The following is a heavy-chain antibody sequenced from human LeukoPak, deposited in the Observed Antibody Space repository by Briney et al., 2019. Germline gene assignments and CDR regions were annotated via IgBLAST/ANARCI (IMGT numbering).Heavy chain of an antibody. D-gene: IGHD3-22*01. J-gene: IGHJ4*02. CDR3: ARVTYYYDSSGYYPHFDY. CDR2: INPSGGST. Sequence: ASVKVSCKASGYTFTSYYMHWVRQAPGQGLEWMGIINPSGGSTSYAQKFQGRVTMTRDTSTSTVYMELSSLSSEDTAVYYWARVTYYYDSSGYYPHFDYWGQGTLVTVSS. CDR1: GYTFTSYY. V-gene: IGHV1-46*01.